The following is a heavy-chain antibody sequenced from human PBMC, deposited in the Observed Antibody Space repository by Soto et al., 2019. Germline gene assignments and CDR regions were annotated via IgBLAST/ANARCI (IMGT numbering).Heavy chain of an antibody. V-gene: IGHV4-31*03. CDR3: ARFPHYYDSSGYYAAFDI. CDR1: GGSISSGGYY. D-gene: IGHD3-22*01. CDR2: IYYSGST. Sequence: PSETLSLTCTVSGGSISSGGYYWSWIRQHPGKGLEWIGYIYYSGSTYYNPSLKSRVAISVDTSKNQFSLKLSSVTAADTAAYYCARFPHYYDSSGYYAAFDIWGQGTMVTVSS. J-gene: IGHJ3*02.